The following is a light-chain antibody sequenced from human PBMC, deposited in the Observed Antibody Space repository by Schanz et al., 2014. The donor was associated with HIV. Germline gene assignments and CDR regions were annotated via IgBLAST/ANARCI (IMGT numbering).Light chain of an antibody. Sequence: QSALTQPASVSGSPGQSITISCTGTSSDVGGYNYVSWYQQHPGKAPKLIIYDVNNRPSGVSKRFSGSKSGNTASLTISGLQAEDEADYYCSSYASGSTLEVFGSGTKLTVL. CDR2: DVN. V-gene: IGLV2-14*01. CDR1: SSDVGGYNY. CDR3: SSYASGSTLEV. J-gene: IGLJ1*01.